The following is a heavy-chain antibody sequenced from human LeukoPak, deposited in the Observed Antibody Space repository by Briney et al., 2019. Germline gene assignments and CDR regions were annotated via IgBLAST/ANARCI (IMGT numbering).Heavy chain of an antibody. CDR2: IIPIFGTA. J-gene: IGHJ6*03. V-gene: IGHV1-69*05. CDR3: VLSPYYYYCSDHYYYMDV. CDR1: GGTFSSYA. Sequence: SVKVSCKASGGTFSSYAISWVRQAPGQGLEWMGRIIPIFGTANYAQKFQGRVTITTDESTSTAYMELSSLRSEDTAVYYCVLSPYYYYCSDHYYYMDVWGKGTTVTVSS. D-gene: IGHD3-22*01.